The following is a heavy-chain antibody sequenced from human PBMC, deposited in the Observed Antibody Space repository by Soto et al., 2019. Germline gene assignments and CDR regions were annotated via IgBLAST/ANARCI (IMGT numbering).Heavy chain of an antibody. CDR1: GFTFSSYD. CDR3: ARALETRGDSSGYSNDAFDI. Sequence: GGSLRRSCAASGFTFSSYDMHWVRPATGKSLEWVSATGQTGDTYYPGSVKGRFTISRENAKNSLYLQMNSLRAGDTAVYYCARALETRGDSSGYSNDAFDIWGQGRMVTVSS. V-gene: IGHV3-13*01. J-gene: IGHJ3*02. D-gene: IGHD3-22*01. CDR2: TGQTGDT.